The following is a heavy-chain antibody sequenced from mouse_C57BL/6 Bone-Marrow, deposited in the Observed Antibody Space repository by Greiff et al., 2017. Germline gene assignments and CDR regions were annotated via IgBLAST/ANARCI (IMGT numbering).Heavy chain of an antibody. CDR2: ISSGSSTI. Sequence: EVKLVESGGGLVKPGGSLKLSCAASGFTFSDYGMHWVRQAPEKGLEWVAYISSGSSTIYYADTVKGRFTISRDNAKNTLFLQMTSLRSEDTAMYYCAYYGSSYGYWYFDVWGTGTTVTVPS. D-gene: IGHD1-1*01. V-gene: IGHV5-17*01. CDR1: GFTFSDYG. J-gene: IGHJ1*03. CDR3: AYYGSSYGYWYFDV.